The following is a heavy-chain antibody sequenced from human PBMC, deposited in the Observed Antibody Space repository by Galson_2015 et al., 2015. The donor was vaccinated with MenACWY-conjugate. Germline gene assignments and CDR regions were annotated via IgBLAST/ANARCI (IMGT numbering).Heavy chain of an antibody. CDR2: IDPVNSNI. D-gene: IGHD1-26*01. CDR1: GSSFTNYW. Sequence: QSGAEVKKPGESLKISCKGSGSSFTNYWIAWVRQMPGKGLEWVGLIDPVNSNIRYSPSFQGQVTISADESISTAYLQWSSLKASDTATYYCARHPPGGRGMDVWGQGTTVTVSS. J-gene: IGHJ6*02. CDR3: ARHPPGGRGMDV. V-gene: IGHV5-51*01.